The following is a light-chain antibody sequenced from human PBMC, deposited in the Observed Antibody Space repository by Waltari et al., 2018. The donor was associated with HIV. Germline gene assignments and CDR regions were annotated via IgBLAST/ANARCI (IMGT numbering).Light chain of an antibody. CDR2: WAS. CDR1: QSILYNSNNRNY. CDR3: QQYYSTPLT. V-gene: IGKV4-1*01. Sequence: DIVMTQSPASLAVSLGERATINCKSSQSILYNSNNRNYLAWYQQKPGQPPKLLIYWASTRESGVPDRFSGSGSGTDFTLTISSLQAEDLAVYYCQQYYSTPLTFGGGTKVEIK. J-gene: IGKJ4*01.